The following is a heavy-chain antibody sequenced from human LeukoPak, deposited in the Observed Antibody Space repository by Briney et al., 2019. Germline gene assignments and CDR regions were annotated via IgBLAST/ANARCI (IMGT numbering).Heavy chain of an antibody. CDR3: ARQIVATVYFDY. V-gene: IGHV4-39*01. J-gene: IGHJ4*02. Sequence: SETLSLTCTLSGGSISSSSYYWGWIRQPPGKGLEWIGSIYHSGSTYYNPSLKSRVTISVDTSKNQFSLKLSSVTAADTAVYYCARQIVATVYFDYWGQGTLVTVSS. CDR1: GGSISSSSYY. CDR2: IYHSGST. D-gene: IGHD2-15*01.